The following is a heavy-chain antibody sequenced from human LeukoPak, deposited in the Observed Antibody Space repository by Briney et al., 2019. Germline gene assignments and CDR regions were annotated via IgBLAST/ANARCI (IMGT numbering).Heavy chain of an antibody. CDR2: IYHSGST. CDR3: ARDPMYYYDSSGYSGGPYWYFDL. Sequence: PSETLSLTCAVSGYSISSGYYWGWIRQPPGKGLEWIGSIYHSGSTYYNPSLKSRVTISVDTSKNQFSLKLSSVTAADTAVHYCARDPMYYYDSSGYSGGPYWYFDLWGRGTLVTVSS. D-gene: IGHD3-22*01. V-gene: IGHV4-38-2*02. CDR1: GYSISSGYY. J-gene: IGHJ2*01.